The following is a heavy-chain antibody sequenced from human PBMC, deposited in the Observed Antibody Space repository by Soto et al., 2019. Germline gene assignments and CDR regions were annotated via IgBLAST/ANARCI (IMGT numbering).Heavy chain of an antibody. Sequence: PGGSLRLSCAASGFTVSSTYMTWVRQAPGKGLEWVSVIYGGLTTSYADSVKGRFTISRDNSKNTVFLQMNSLRGEDTAVYYCARDRIEAAGTPRFNYYYGRDVWGQGTTVTASS. CDR2: IYGGLTT. V-gene: IGHV3-53*01. CDR3: ARDRIEAAGTPRFNYYYGRDV. D-gene: IGHD6-13*01. CDR1: GFTVSSTY. J-gene: IGHJ6*02.